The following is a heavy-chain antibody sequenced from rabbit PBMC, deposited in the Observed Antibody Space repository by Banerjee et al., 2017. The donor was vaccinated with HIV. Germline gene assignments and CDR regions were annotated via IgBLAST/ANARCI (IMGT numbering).Heavy chain of an antibody. CDR2: IYAGSSGST. Sequence: QEQLVEYGGDLVQPEGSLTLTCKASGLDFSSSYWICWVRQAPGKGLEWIACIYAGSSGSTYYASWAKGRFTISKPSSTTVTLQMTSLTAADTATYFCARHAAYGGSDLWGPGTLVTVS. V-gene: IGHV1S45*01. D-gene: IGHD6-1*01. CDR3: ARHAAYGGSDL. J-gene: IGHJ4*01. CDR1: GLDFSSSYW.